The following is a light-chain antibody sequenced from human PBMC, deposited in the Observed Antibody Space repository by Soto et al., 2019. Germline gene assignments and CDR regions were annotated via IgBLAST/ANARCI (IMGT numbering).Light chain of an antibody. CDR1: QSVGIK. CDR2: GAS. J-gene: IGKJ5*01. CDR3: QQYHNWPPLP. Sequence: EIVMTQSPATLSVSPGERATLSCRASQSVGIKLAWYQQKPGQAPRILIHGASTRASGISARFSGSGSGTEFTLTITNLQSEDFAIYYCQQYHNWPPLPFGQGTRLDIK. V-gene: IGKV3-15*01.